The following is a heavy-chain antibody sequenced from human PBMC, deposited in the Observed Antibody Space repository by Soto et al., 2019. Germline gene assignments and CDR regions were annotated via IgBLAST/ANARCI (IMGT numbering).Heavy chain of an antibody. D-gene: IGHD3-10*02. CDR1: GLSLSTSGEA. J-gene: IGHJ5*02. CDR2: IYWDDDK. V-gene: IGHV2-5*02. CDR3: AHYVSTSRAGWFDP. Sequence: QITLKESGPTLVKPTQTLTLTCTFSGLSLSTSGEAVCWIRQPPGKALEWLALIYWDDDKRYNPTLKTTLTITKDTSKDQMVITLTTMDPVDTATYYSAHYVSTSRAGWFDPWGQGILVTVSS.